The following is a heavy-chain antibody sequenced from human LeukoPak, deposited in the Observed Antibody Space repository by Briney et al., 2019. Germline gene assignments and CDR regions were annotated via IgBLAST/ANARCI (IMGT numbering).Heavy chain of an antibody. CDR3: ARDAIAAAGTQLPYYYYYMDV. Sequence: ASVKVSCKASEYTFTGYYMHWVRQAPGQGLEWMGWINPNSGGTNYAQKFQGRVTMTRDTSISTAYMELSRLRSDDTAVYYCARDAIAAAGTQLPYYYYYMDVWGKGTTVTISS. J-gene: IGHJ6*03. CDR2: INPNSGGT. CDR1: EYTFTGYY. V-gene: IGHV1-2*02. D-gene: IGHD6-13*01.